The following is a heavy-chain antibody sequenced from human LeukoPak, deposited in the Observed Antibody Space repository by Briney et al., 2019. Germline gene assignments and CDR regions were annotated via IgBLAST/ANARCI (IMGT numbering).Heavy chain of an antibody. Sequence: SETLSLTCGVYGGSFSGYYWSWIRQPPGKGLEWIGEINNSGSTNYNPSLKSRVTISADRFTNHFSLKLTSVTAADTAVYYCATAPILRGEGGEHFKYGMDVWGQGTTVSVSS. CDR1: GGSFSGYY. V-gene: IGHV4-34*01. J-gene: IGHJ6*02. CDR2: INNSGST. D-gene: IGHD2-2*02. CDR3: ATAPILRGEGGEHFKYGMDV.